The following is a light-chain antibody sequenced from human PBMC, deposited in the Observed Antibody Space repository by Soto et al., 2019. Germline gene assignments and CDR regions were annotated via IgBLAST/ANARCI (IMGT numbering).Light chain of an antibody. CDR3: QQYDFSLRT. V-gene: IGKV3-20*01. CDR1: QSVHVSY. Sequence: EVVLTQSPGTLSLSPGETATLSCRASQSVHVSYLAWYQQKPGQAPSLLIYGTSSRATGIPDRFSGSGSGTDFTLTISRLEPEDFAVYYCQQYDFSLRTFGQGSKVEI. J-gene: IGKJ1*01. CDR2: GTS.